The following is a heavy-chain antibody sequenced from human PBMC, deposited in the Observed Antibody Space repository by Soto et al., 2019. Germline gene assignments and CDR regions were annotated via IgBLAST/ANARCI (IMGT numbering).Heavy chain of an antibody. Sequence: GGSLRLSCAASGFTFSSYGMHWVRQAPGKGLEWVAVIWYDGSNKYYADSVKGRFTISRDNSKNTLYLQMNSLRAEDTAVYYCARDKGDFWSGPSLTGYYYMDVWGKGTTVTVSS. CDR3: ARDKGDFWSGPSLTGYYYMDV. J-gene: IGHJ6*03. CDR1: GFTFSSYG. D-gene: IGHD3-3*01. V-gene: IGHV3-33*01. CDR2: IWYDGSNK.